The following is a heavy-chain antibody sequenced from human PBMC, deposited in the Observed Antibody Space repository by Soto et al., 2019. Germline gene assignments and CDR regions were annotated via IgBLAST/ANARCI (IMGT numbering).Heavy chain of an antibody. V-gene: IGHV1-46*03. Sequence: ASVKVSCKASGYTFTSYYMHWVRQAPGQGLEWMGIINPSGGSTSYAQKFQGRVTMTRDTSTSTVYMELSSLRSEDTAVYYCARETNCTNGVCYALDYWGQGTLVTVSS. CDR1: GYTFTSYY. D-gene: IGHD2-8*01. CDR3: ARETNCTNGVCYALDY. J-gene: IGHJ4*02. CDR2: INPSGGST.